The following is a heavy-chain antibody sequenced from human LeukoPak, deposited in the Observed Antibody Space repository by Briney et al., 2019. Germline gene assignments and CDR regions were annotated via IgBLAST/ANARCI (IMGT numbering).Heavy chain of an antibody. Sequence: GESLRISCKGSGYSFTSYWISWVRQMPGKGLEWMGRIDPSDSYTNYSPSFQGHVTISADKSISTAYLQWSSLKAWDTAMYYCARPGSHCSSTSCLDAFDIWGQGTMVTVSS. D-gene: IGHD2-2*01. CDR1: GYSFTSYW. V-gene: IGHV5-10-1*01. CDR3: ARPGSHCSSTSCLDAFDI. CDR2: IDPSDSYT. J-gene: IGHJ3*02.